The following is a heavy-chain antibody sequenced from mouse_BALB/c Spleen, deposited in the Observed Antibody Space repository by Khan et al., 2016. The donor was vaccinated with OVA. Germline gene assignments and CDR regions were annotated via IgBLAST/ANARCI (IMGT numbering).Heavy chain of an antibody. CDR1: GFTFSTYG. Sequence: DVQLVESGGDLVKPEGSLKLSCAASGFTFSTYGMSWVRQTPDKRLEWVATISSGGSYTYYPDSVQGRFTISRDNAKNTLYLQMSSLKSEDTAMFYCARLAYYDDIEGFAYWGQGTLVTVSA. CDR2: ISSGGSYT. CDR3: ARLAYYDDIEGFAY. D-gene: IGHD1-1*01. V-gene: IGHV5-6*01. J-gene: IGHJ3*01.